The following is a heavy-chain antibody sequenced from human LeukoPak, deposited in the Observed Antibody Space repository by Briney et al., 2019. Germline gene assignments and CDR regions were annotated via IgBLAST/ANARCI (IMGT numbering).Heavy chain of an antibody. D-gene: IGHD6-19*01. V-gene: IGHV4-59*12. J-gene: IGHJ4*02. Sequence: SETLSLTCSVFGGSIISYYWTWIRQSPGKGLEWIGYISYSGSTNYNPSLKSRVTISVDTSKNRFSLKLTSVTAEDTAVYYCARATEVAGTQGLLFNNWGQGTLVTVSS. CDR3: ARATEVAGTQGLLFNN. CDR2: ISYSGST. CDR1: GGSIISYY.